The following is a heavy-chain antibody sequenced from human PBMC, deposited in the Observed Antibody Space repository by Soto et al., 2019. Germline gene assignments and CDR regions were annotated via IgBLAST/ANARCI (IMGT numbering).Heavy chain of an antibody. Sequence: EVQQVESGGGLVQPGGSLRLSCAASGFTFSDHYRDWVRRAPGRGLEWVGRVRNKANSYATEYAASVKGRFTISRDDSKNSLYLQRNSLETEDTAVYFCARYSGNYYTSFDYWGQGTLVTVSS. CDR1: GFTFSDHY. CDR2: VRNKANSYAT. CDR3: ARYSGNYYTSFDY. D-gene: IGHD3-10*01. J-gene: IGHJ4*01. V-gene: IGHV3-72*01.